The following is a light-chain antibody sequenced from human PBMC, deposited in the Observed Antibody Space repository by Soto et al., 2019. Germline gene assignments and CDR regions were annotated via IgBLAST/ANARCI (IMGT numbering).Light chain of an antibody. CDR2: DAP. V-gene: IGKV1-33*01. CDR3: QQYSNLIT. Sequence: DIQMTQSPSSLSASVGDRVTITFQASQDVSNYLNWYQQKLGKAPKLLIYDAPNLETGVPSRFSGSGSGTYFSFTISSLQPEDFATYYCQQYSNLITFGQGTRLEIK. J-gene: IGKJ5*01. CDR1: QDVSNY.